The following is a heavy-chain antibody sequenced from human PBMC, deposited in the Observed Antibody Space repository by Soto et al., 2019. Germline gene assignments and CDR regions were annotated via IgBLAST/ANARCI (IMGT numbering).Heavy chain of an antibody. Sequence: EVQLLESGGGLVQPGGSLRLSCAASGFTFAGYAMNWVLQAPGRGLEWVAGTLSDGGTKYYADPVKGRFTIYRDNPKNTLYLQMNSLRVDDTALYYCAKDFRPDGKYDLDYWGQGTLVVVSS. CDR2: TLSDGGTK. D-gene: IGHD3-3*01. V-gene: IGHV3-23*01. CDR3: AKDFRPDGKYDLDY. J-gene: IGHJ4*02. CDR1: GFTFAGYA.